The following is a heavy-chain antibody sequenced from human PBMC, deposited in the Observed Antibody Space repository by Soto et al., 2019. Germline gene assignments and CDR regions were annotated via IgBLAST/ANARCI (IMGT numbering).Heavy chain of an antibody. CDR2: ISTYNGNT. CDR1: GYSFTSYG. D-gene: IGHD1-26*01. CDR3: ARAQWERTPCDY. V-gene: IGHV1-18*01. J-gene: IGHJ4*02. Sequence: QVQLVQSGVEVKQPGASVKLSCKASGYSFTSYGISWVRQAPGQGLEWMGWISTYNGNTNYAQKLQGRVTMTTDTSTTTAYMELRGLRSADTAVYYCARAQWERTPCDYWGQGTLVTVSS.